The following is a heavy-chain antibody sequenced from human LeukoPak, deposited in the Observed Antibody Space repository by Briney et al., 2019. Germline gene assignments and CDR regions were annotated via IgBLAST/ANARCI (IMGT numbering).Heavy chain of an antibody. J-gene: IGHJ4*02. CDR1: GFTFSSYG. V-gene: IGHV3-23*01. D-gene: IGHD2-2*01. CDR2: ISGSGGST. Sequence: GRSLRLSCAASGFTFSSYGMHWVRQAPGKGLEWVSAISGSGGSTYYADSVKGRFTISRDNSKNTLYLQMNSLRAEDTAVYYCAKEEGDIVVVPADLWGQGTLVTVSS. CDR3: AKEEGDIVVVPADL.